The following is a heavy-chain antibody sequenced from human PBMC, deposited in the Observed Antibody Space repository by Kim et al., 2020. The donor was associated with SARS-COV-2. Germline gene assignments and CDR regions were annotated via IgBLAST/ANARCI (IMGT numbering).Heavy chain of an antibody. CDR1: GFTFSSYG. CDR3: ASSGGTYCSGGSCYHAVKYFYY. D-gene: IGHD2-15*01. CDR2: IWYDGSNK. V-gene: IGHV3-33*01. Sequence: GGSLRLSCAASGFTFSSYGMHWVRQAPGKGLEWVAVIWYDGSNKYYADSVKGRFTISRDNSKNTLYLQMNSLRAEDTAVYYCASSGGTYCSGGSCYHAVKYFYYWGQGTLVTVSS. J-gene: IGHJ4*02.